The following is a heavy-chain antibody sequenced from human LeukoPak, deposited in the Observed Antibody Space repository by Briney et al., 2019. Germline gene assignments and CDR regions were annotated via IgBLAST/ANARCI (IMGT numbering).Heavy chain of an antibody. J-gene: IGHJ3*02. CDR1: GGTFSSYT. Sequence: GASVKVSCKASGGTFSSYTISWVRQAPGQGLEWMGGIIPIFGTANYAQKFQGRVTITADESTSTAYMELSSLRSEDTAAYYCARVVGATGAFDIWGQGTMVTVSS. CDR2: IIPIFGTA. CDR3: ARVVGATGAFDI. D-gene: IGHD1-26*01. V-gene: IGHV1-69*13.